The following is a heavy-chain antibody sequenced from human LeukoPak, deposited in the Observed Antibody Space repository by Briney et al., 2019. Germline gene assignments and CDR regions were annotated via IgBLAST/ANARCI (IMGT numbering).Heavy chain of an antibody. V-gene: IGHV3-23*01. CDR2: ISGSGGST. CDR3: AKAGYSYGYFDY. CDR1: GFTFSSCA. D-gene: IGHD5-18*01. J-gene: IGHJ4*02. Sequence: PGGSLRLSCAASGFTFSSCAMSWVRQAPGKGLEWVSAISGSGGSTYYADSVKGRFTISRDNSKNTLYLQMNSLGAEDTAVYYCAKAGYSYGYFDYWGQGTLVTVSS.